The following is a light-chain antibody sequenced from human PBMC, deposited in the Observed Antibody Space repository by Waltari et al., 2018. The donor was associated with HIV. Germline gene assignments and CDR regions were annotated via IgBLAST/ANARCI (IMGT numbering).Light chain of an antibody. CDR1: HSHIGTFDF. Sequence: QSALAQPPSVSGSPGQSVTISCAGRHSHIGTFDFVSWYQQLPGKAPKLIIYRVTFRPSGVPTRFSASKSANTTSLTISDLQTEDEAHYYCSSYTITNTWVFGGGTMLTVL. CDR2: RVT. V-gene: IGLV2-14*01. CDR3: SSYTITNTWV. J-gene: IGLJ3*02.